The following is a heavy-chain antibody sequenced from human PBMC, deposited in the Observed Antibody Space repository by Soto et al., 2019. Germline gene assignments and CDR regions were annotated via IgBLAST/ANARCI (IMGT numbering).Heavy chain of an antibody. Sequence: PSQTLSLTCAISGVSVSSNSAAWNWIRQSPSRGLEWLGRTYYRSKWYNDYAVSVKSRITINPDTSKNQFSLQLNSVTPEDTAVYYCAQAAGYISPWFFDYWGQGALVTVSS. D-gene: IGHD6-13*01. V-gene: IGHV6-1*01. CDR1: GVSVSSNSAA. CDR3: AQAAGYISPWFFDY. J-gene: IGHJ4*02. CDR2: TYYRSKWYN.